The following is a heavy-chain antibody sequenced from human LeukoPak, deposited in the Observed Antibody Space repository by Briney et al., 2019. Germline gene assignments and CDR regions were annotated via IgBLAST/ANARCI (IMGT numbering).Heavy chain of an antibody. Sequence: SETLSLTCTVSGSSISSGGEYWSWLRHLPGKGLEWIGYVYYSGSTYYNPSLESRITMSVDTTENQFSMKLTSVTAADTAVYYCAREKTAYYYDRSGFPEGAFDVWGQGTMVTVSS. CDR2: VYYSGST. V-gene: IGHV4-31*03. D-gene: IGHD3-22*01. CDR1: GSSISSGGEY. J-gene: IGHJ3*01. CDR3: AREKTAYYYDRSGFPEGAFDV.